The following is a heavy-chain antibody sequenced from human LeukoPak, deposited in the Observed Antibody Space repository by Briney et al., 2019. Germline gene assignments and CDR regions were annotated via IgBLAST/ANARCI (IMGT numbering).Heavy chain of an antibody. J-gene: IGHJ4*02. V-gene: IGHV4-30-4*08. CDR2: IYYSGST. Sequence: SETLSLTCTVSGGSISSSTYYWSWIRQPPGKGLEWIGYIYYSGSTYYNPSLLSRVTISVDTSKNQFSLKLSSVTAADTAVYYCARDCGDSSGCPFDYWGQGTLVTVSS. D-gene: IGHD3-22*01. CDR3: ARDCGDSSGCPFDY. CDR1: GGSISSSTYY.